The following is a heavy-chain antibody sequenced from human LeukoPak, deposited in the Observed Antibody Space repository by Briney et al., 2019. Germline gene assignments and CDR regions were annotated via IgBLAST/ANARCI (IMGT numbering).Heavy chain of an antibody. CDR2: IKSKTDGGTT. J-gene: IGHJ3*02. Sequence: PGGSLRLSCAASGFTFSNAWMSWVRQAPGKGLERVGRIKSKTDGGTTDYAAPVKGRFTISRDNSKNTLYLQMKSLRAEDTAVYYCAKAPPPYCSGGSCFDAFDIWGQGTMVTVSS. V-gene: IGHV3-15*01. D-gene: IGHD2-15*01. CDR1: GFTFSNAW. CDR3: AKAPPPYCSGGSCFDAFDI.